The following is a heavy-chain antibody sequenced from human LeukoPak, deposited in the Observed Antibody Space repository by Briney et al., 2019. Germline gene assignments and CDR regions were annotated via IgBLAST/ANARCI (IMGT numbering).Heavy chain of an antibody. Sequence: GASVKVSCKTSGYTFINYYIHWVRQAPGQGLEWMGIINPDGGSTSYAQKFRGRLTITRDTPTSTVYMEFSSLTSEDTALYYCARGLRDYGDREGHYMDVWAKGTTVIVSS. V-gene: IGHV1-46*01. CDR3: ARGLRDYGDREGHYMDV. J-gene: IGHJ6*03. D-gene: IGHD4-17*01. CDR1: GYTFINYY. CDR2: INPDGGST.